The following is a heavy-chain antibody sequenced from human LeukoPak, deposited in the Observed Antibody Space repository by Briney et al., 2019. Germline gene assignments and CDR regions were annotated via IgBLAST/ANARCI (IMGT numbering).Heavy chain of an antibody. V-gene: IGHV1-18*01. D-gene: IGHD5-12*01. CDR2: ISGYNGHA. Sequence: ASVKVSCKPSGYTFILYGINWVRQAPGEGLEWMGWISGYNGHANYAQKFQGRVTLTTDASTNTAYMELRSLRSDDTAVYYCARAWLRRKYYYYMDVWGKGTTVTVSS. J-gene: IGHJ6*03. CDR1: GYTFILYG. CDR3: ARAWLRRKYYYYMDV.